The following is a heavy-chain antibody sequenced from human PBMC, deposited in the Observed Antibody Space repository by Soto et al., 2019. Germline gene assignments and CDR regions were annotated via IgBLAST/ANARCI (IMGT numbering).Heavy chain of an antibody. D-gene: IGHD3-9*01. CDR1: GGSISSYY. Sequence: SETLSLTCTVSGGSISSYYWSWIRQPAGKGLEWIGRIYTSGSTNYNPSLKSRVTMSVDTSKNQFSLKLSSVPAADTAVYYCARDRDDILTGYHYFDYWRQRTLVTVSS. CDR3: ARDRDDILTGYHYFDY. CDR2: IYTSGST. V-gene: IGHV4-4*07. J-gene: IGHJ4*02.